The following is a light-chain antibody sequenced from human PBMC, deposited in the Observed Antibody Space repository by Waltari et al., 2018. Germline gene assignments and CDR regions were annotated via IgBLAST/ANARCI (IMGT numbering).Light chain of an antibody. V-gene: IGLV3-1*01. Sequence: SYELTQPPSVSVSPGQTASLPCSGAEFGDNYVCWYQQKPGQSPMLVIYQDGERPSGIPERFSGSNSGNTATLTISGTQAMDEADYYCQAWDTSTVVFGGGTELTVL. CDR2: QDG. CDR1: EFGDNY. J-gene: IGLJ2*01. CDR3: QAWDTSTVV.